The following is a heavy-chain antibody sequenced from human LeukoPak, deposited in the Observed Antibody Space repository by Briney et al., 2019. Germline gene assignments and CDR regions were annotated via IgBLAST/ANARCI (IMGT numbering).Heavy chain of an antibody. CDR3: ARDDSSSWTVDY. CDR1: GFTLSSSG. J-gene: IGHJ4*02. D-gene: IGHD6-13*01. Sequence: KAGGSLRLSCAASGFTLSSSGMNWVRQAPGKGLEWVSSIVSSSSYIYYADSVKGRFTISRDNAKNSLYLQMNSLRAEDTAVYYCARDDSSSWTVDYWGQGTLATVSS. V-gene: IGHV3-21*04. CDR2: IVSSSSYI.